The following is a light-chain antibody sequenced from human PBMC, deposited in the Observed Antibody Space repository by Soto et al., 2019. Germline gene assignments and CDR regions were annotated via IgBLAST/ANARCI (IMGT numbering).Light chain of an antibody. CDR3: SSYTSSSTRV. CDR2: DIR. Sequence: QSALTQPASVSGSPGQSITISCTGTSSDVGGYKYVSWYQQPPGKAPKLMIYDIRNRPSGVSNRFSGSKSGNTASLTISGLQAEDEADYYCSSYTSSSTRVFGTGTKLTVL. V-gene: IGLV2-14*03. J-gene: IGLJ1*01. CDR1: SSDVGGYKY.